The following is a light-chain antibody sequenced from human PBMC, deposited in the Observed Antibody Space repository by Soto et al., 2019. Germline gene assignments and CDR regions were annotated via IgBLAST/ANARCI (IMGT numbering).Light chain of an antibody. J-gene: IGLJ2*01. Sequence: QSVLTQPASVSGSPGQSITISCTGTSSDVGYYNYVSWFQQYPGKAPKLLIYEVSSRPSGVSYRFSGSKSGNTASLTISGLQAEDEADYYCSSYTTSSTRVFGGGTQLTVL. V-gene: IGLV2-14*01. CDR1: SSDVGYYNY. CDR2: EVS. CDR3: SSYTTSSTRV.